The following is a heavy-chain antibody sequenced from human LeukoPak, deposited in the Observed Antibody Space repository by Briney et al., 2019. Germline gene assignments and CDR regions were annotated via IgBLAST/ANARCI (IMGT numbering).Heavy chain of an antibody. J-gene: IGHJ5*02. Sequence: ASVTVSFKSSGYTFTDYSMHWVRQTPGQGLGWVGGINPNSGGTDFAQNFQDRVTITRDTTSTTAYKELTRLRSDDTAVYFCARDGRAAARVWGRFVQIQFDPWGQGTLVTVSS. CDR3: ARDGRAAARVWGRFVQIQFDP. CDR1: GYTFTDYS. V-gene: IGHV1-2*02. CDR2: INPNSGGT. D-gene: IGHD3-16*01.